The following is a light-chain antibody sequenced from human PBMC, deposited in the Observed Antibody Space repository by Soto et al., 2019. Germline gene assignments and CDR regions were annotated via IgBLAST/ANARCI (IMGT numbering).Light chain of an antibody. J-gene: IGKJ2*02. CDR2: AAS. V-gene: IGKV3D-20*02. CDR1: QSVTVNS. CDR3: QQRSSWPST. Sequence: EILLTQSPSTLSLSPGEGVTLSCRASQSVTVNSLAWYQQKPGQAPRLLIYAASTRAAAVPDRFTGSGSGTDFALTISRLEPEDFGVYYCQQRSSWPSTFGQGTKLEIK.